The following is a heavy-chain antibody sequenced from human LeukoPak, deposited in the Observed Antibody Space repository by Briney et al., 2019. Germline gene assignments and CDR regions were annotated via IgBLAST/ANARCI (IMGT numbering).Heavy chain of an antibody. V-gene: IGHV3-21*01. D-gene: IGHD4-17*01. J-gene: IGHJ3*02. CDR1: GFTFSSYS. CDR3: ASDLRGPDDAFDI. Sequence: PGGSLRLSCAASGFTFSSYSMNWVRQAPGKGLEWVSSISSSSSYIYYADSVKGRFTISRDNAKNSLYLQMNSLRAEDTAVYYCASDLRGPDDAFDIWGQGTMVTVSS. CDR2: ISSSSSYI.